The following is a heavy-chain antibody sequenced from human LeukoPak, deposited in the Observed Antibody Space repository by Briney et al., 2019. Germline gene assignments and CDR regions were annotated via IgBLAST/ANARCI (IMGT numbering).Heavy chain of an antibody. D-gene: IGHD2-21*02. CDR2: ISNGSSSTI. CDR3: ARARGDHLYYYYYYMDI. J-gene: IGHJ6*03. Sequence: GGTLRLSCAASGFTLSTYSMNWLLQAPGEGLEGVSYISNGSSSTIYYADSVKGRFTISRDNAKDSLYLQMNSLRAEDTAVYYCARARGDHLYYYYYYMDIWGKGTTVTVSS. CDR1: GFTLSTYS. V-gene: IGHV3-48*01.